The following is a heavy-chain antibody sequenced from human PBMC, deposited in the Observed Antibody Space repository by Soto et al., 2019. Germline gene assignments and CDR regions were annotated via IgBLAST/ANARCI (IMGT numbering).Heavy chain of an antibody. CDR2: INPNSGGT. D-gene: IGHD1-1*01. J-gene: IGHJ4*02. Sequence: QVKLVQSGAAVKKPGASVKVSCQASGYTFTGYYMPWVRQAPGQGLEWMGWINPNSGGTNDAQKCQGRVTMTRDTSISKAYMELSRLRSDDTAVYYCARESAGLYYFDYWGQGTLVTVSS. CDR1: GYTFTGYY. CDR3: ARESAGLYYFDY. V-gene: IGHV1-2*02.